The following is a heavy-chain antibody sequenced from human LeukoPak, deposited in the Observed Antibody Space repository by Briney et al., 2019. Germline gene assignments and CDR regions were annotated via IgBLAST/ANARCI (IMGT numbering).Heavy chain of an antibody. J-gene: IGHJ4*02. CDR2: IKPKSGVT. V-gene: IGHV1-2*02. D-gene: IGHD3-3*01. CDR3: ARGTKGDDQYDFWSGYLAY. CDR1: GYTFTSYD. Sequence: GASVKVSCKASGYTFTSYDINWVRQATGQGLEWMGWIKPKSGVTTYARTFRGRVTMTRDTSSTTAYMELSGLTSDDTAVCYCARGTKGDDQYDFWSGYLAYWGQGTLVAVSS.